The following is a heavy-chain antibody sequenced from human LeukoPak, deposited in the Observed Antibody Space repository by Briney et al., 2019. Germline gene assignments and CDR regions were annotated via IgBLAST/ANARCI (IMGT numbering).Heavy chain of an antibody. J-gene: IGHJ4*02. D-gene: IGHD6-6*01. Sequence: PGGSLRLSCAASGFTFSSYAMNWVRQAPGKGLEWVAAISDGGGNKYYADSVKGRFTISRDNSKNTLYLQMNSLRAEDTAVYYCAKDKLWPYYFDYWGQGTLVTVSS. CDR3: AKDKLWPYYFDY. V-gene: IGHV3-23*01. CDR1: GFTFSSYA. CDR2: ISDGGGNK.